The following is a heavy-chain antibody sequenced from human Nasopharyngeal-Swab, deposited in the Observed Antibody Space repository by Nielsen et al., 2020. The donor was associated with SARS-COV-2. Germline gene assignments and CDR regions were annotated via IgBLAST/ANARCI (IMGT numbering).Heavy chain of an antibody. Sequence: GGSLRLSCKPSGFPLASYALTWFPQAPGRGLECLGFIATNTYGGTAKYAASVRARFSISRDDSRNVAYLQMDRLTLDDTALYHCVRGQKAFDVWGQGAMVTVSS. CDR3: VRGQKAFDV. V-gene: IGHV3-49*03. CDR1: GFPLASYA. J-gene: IGHJ3*01. CDR2: IATNTYGGTA.